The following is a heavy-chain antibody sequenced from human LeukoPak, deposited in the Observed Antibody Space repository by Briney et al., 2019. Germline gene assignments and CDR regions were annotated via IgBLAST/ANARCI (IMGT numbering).Heavy chain of an antibody. CDR3: AREILAPGKTHDY. J-gene: IGHJ4*02. CDR1: GFTFSNYW. CDR2: INDDGSAT. V-gene: IGHV3-74*01. Sequence: GGSLRLACAASGFTFSNYWMHWVCQVPGKGLVWVSRINDDGSATFYADSVKGRFTISRDNAKNTLFLQINSLRAEDTAVYYCAREILAPGKTHDYWGQGTLVTVSS.